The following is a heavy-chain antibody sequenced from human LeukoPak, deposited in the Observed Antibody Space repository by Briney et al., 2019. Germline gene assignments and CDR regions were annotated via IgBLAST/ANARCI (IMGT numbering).Heavy chain of an antibody. V-gene: IGHV1-2*02. J-gene: IGHJ5*01. CDR2: FNPNSGGS. Sequence: ASVKVSCKASGYTFTDYYIQWVRQAPAQGLEWMGWFNPNSGGSDYAQKFQGRVTMTGDTSISPGYMELSRLISDDTAVYYCAREKLRYFEKTGFDSWGQGTLVTVSS. CDR3: AREKLRYFEKTGFDS. CDR1: GYTFTDYY. D-gene: IGHD3-9*01.